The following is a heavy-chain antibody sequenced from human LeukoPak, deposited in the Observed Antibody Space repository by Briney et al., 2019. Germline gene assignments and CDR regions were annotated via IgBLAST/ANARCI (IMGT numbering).Heavy chain of an antibody. V-gene: IGHV3-23*01. Sequence: PGGSLRLSCAASGFTFNRYAMNWVRQAPGKGLEWVSTISDSGDQTYSADSVKGRFTISRDNSNNTLYLQMNSLRAEDTAVYYCARLKYTSGYYTWFDPWGQGTLVTVSS. D-gene: IGHD6-25*01. CDR2: ISDSGDQT. CDR1: GFTFNRYA. J-gene: IGHJ5*02. CDR3: ARLKYTSGYYTWFDP.